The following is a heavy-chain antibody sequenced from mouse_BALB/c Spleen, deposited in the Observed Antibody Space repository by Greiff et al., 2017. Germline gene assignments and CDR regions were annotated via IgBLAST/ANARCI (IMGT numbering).Heavy chain of an antibody. CDR3: ARYYYGNYVFDY. CDR1: GDSITSGY. Sequence: EVQLQESGPSLVKPSQTLSLTCSVTGDSITSGYWNWIRKFPGNKLEYMGYISYSGSTYYNPSLKSRISITRDTSKNQYYLQLNSVTTEDTATYYCARYYYGNYVFDYWGQGTTLTVSS. J-gene: IGHJ2*01. V-gene: IGHV3-8*02. D-gene: IGHD2-1*01. CDR2: ISYSGST.